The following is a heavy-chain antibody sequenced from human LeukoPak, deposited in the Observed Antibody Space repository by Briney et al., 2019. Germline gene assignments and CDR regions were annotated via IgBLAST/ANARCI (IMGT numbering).Heavy chain of an antibody. J-gene: IGHJ3*02. V-gene: IGHV3-48*03. CDR3: ARMSITGDGDAFDI. Sequence: PGGSLRLSCAASGFTFSSYEMNWVRQAPGKGLEWVSYISSSGSTIYYADSVKGRFTISRDNAKNSLYLQMNSLRAEDTAVYYCARMSITGDGDAFDIWGQGTMVTVSS. CDR1: GFTFSSYE. CDR2: ISSSGSTI. D-gene: IGHD1-20*01.